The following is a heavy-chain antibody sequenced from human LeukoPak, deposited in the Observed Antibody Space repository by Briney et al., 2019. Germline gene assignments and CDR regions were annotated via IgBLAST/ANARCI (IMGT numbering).Heavy chain of an antibody. CDR1: XXX. J-gene: IGHJ5*02. CDR2: ISYDGSNK. CDR3: ANDNWFDP. V-gene: IGHV3-30*18. Sequence: XXXMXWVRQAPGKGLEWVAVISYDGSNKYYADSVKGRFTISRDNSKNTLYLQMNSLRAEDTAVYYCANDNWFDPWGQGTLVTVSS.